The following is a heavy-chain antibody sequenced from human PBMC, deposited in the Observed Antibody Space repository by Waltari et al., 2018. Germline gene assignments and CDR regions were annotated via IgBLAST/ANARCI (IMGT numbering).Heavy chain of an antibody. V-gene: IGHV4-4*07. J-gene: IGHJ2*01. D-gene: IGHD1-26*01. CDR2: ISGSRGST. CDR3: ARGGGGTYWYFDL. CDR1: GGSISDSY. Sequence: QLQLQESGPGLVKPSETLSLTCAVSGGSISDSYCSWIRQPPGKGLEWIGRISGSRGSTDYNPSLKSRVTISSETSKNQFSLNLNSVTVADTAVYFCARGGGGTYWYFDLWGPGTPITISS.